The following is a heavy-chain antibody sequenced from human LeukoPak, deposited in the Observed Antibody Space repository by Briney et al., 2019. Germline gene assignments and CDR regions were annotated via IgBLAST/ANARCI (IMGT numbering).Heavy chain of an antibody. CDR1: GFTFSSYG. CDR3: ARDKVDYAFDI. CDR2: IWYDGSNK. J-gene: IGHJ3*02. V-gene: IGHV3-33*01. D-gene: IGHD3-16*01. Sequence: PGRSLRLSCAASGFTFSSYGMHWVRQAPGKGLEWVAVIWYDGSNKYYADSVKGRFTISRDNSKNTLYLQMNSLRAEDTAVYYCARDKVDYAFDIWGQGTMVTVSS.